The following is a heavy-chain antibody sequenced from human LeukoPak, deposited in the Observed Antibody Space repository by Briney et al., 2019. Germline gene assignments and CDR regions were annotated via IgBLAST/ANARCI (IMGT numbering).Heavy chain of an antibody. CDR3: ARGRGYGDYVGAFDI. CDR2: INHSGST. J-gene: IGHJ3*02. D-gene: IGHD4-17*01. Sequence: SETLSLTCAVYGGXFSGYYCSWIRQPPGKGLEWIGEINHSGSTNSNPSLKSRVTLSIDTSKNQFSLKRSSVTAADTAVYYCARGRGYGDYVGAFDIWGQGTMVTVSS. CDR1: GGXFSGYY. V-gene: IGHV4-34*01.